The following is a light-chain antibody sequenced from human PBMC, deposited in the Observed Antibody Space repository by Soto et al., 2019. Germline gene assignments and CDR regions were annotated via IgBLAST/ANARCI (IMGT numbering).Light chain of an antibody. CDR3: CSYAGSSTSYV. V-gene: IGLV2-23*01. Sequence: QSALTQPASVSGSPGQSITISCTGTSSDVGSYNLVSWYQQHTGKAPKLMIYEGSNRPSGVSNRFSGSKSGNTASLTISGLQAEDVADYYCCSYAGSSTSYVFGTGTKVTVL. J-gene: IGLJ1*01. CDR2: EGS. CDR1: SSDVGSYNL.